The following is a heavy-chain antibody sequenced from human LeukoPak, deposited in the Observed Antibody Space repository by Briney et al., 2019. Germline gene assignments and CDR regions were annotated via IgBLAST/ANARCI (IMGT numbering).Heavy chain of an antibody. D-gene: IGHD1-7*01. Sequence: GGSLRLSCAASGFTFSSYGMRWVRQAPGKGLEWVAVISYDGSNKYYADSVKGRFTISRDNSKNTLYLQMNSLRAEDTAIYFCAREDDWNYEDFWGQGTMVTVSS. CDR1: GFTFSSYG. V-gene: IGHV3-30*03. CDR3: AREDDWNYEDF. J-gene: IGHJ4*02. CDR2: ISYDGSNK.